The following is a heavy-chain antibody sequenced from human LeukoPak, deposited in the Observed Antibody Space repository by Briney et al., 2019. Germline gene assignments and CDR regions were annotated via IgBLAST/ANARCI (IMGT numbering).Heavy chain of an antibody. CDR3: AKPRTTGLGWAQFDY. Sequence: GGSLRLSCAASGFTFSSFAMTWVRQAPGRGLEWVSGFDGNGPNTYYADSVKGRWTISRDNSRNTLYLEMNSLRPEDTAIYYCAKPRTTGLGWAQFDYWGQGSLVTVSS. J-gene: IGHJ4*02. CDR1: GFTFSSFA. D-gene: IGHD2-8*02. CDR2: FDGNGPNT. V-gene: IGHV3-23*01.